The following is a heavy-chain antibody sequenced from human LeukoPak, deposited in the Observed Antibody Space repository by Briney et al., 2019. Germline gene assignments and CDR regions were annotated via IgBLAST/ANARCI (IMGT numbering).Heavy chain of an antibody. CDR2: IIPIFGTA. CDR3: ARDRSVVPAALPEYYFDY. V-gene: IGHV1-69*13. CDR1: GGTFSSYA. D-gene: IGHD2-2*01. J-gene: IGHJ4*02. Sequence: SVKVSCKASGGTFSSYAISWVRQAPGQGLERMGGIIPIFGTANYAQKFQGRVTITADESTSTAYMELSSLRSEDTAVYYCARDRSVVPAALPEYYFDYWGQGTLVTVSS.